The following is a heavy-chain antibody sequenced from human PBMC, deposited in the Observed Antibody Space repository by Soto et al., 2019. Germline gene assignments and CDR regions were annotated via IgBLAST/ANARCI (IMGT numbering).Heavy chain of an antibody. Sequence: SVKVSWKASGGTFSSYTISWVRQAPGQGLEWMGGIIPIFGTANYAQKFQGRVTITADESTSTAYMELSSLRSEDTAVYYCAVGSSCSSGSPYSPYYHGMDVWG. CDR2: IIPIFGTA. V-gene: IGHV1-69*13. CDR1: GGTFSSYT. D-gene: IGHD2-15*01. J-gene: IGHJ6*02. CDR3: AVGSSCSSGSPYSPYYHGMDV.